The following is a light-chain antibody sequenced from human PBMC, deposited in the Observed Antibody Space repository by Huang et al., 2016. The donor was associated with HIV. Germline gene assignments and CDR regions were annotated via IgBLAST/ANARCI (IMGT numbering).Light chain of an antibody. CDR2: AVS. V-gene: IGKV1-39*01. J-gene: IGKJ1*01. CDR3: QQSFSVPRT. CDR1: QNITKS. Sequence: DIQMTQSPPSLSASVGDRVTFTCRADQNITKSLNLYQQKPGKAPKLLIYAVSILESGVPSRFSGSGSGSRFTLNIGNLQPEDFATYYCQQSFSVPRTFG.